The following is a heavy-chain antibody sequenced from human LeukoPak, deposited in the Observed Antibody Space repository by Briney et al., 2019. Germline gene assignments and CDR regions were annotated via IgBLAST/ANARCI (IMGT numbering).Heavy chain of an antibody. CDR1: GFTFSSYA. J-gene: IGHJ6*03. CDR3: AKVNGGYSFYYYYMDV. Sequence: GGSLRLSCAASGFTFSSYAMSWVRQAPGKGLGWVSAISGSGGSTYYADSVKGRFTISRDNSKNTLYLQMNSLRAEDTAVYYCAKVNGGYSFYYYYMDVWGKGTTVSVSS. CDR2: ISGSGGST. V-gene: IGHV3-23*01. D-gene: IGHD5-12*01.